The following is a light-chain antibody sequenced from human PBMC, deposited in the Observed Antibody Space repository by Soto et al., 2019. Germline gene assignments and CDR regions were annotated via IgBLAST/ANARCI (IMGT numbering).Light chain of an antibody. V-gene: IGKV3-20*01. Sequence: VMKQTPATLSLSPGERAALSCRASQSVSSYLAWYQQKPGQAPSLLIYGASRRATGIPDRFSGSGSGTDFTLTISRLEPEDFAVYYCQQYDSSPITFGQGTRLE. CDR2: GAS. CDR1: QSVSSY. CDR3: QQYDSSPIT. J-gene: IGKJ5*01.